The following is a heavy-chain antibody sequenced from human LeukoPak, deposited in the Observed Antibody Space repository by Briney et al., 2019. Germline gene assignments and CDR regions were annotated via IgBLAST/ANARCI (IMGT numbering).Heavy chain of an antibody. Sequence: PGRSLRLSCAASGFTFSSYGMHWVRQAPGKGLEWVAVISYDGSNKYYADSVKGRFTISRDNSKNTLYLQMNSLRAEDTAVYYCARAPRHRRYFDWSSYSGYFDYWGQGTLVTVSS. D-gene: IGHD3-9*01. CDR1: GFTFSSYG. V-gene: IGHV3-30*03. CDR3: ARAPRHRRYFDWSSYSGYFDY. CDR2: ISYDGSNK. J-gene: IGHJ4*02.